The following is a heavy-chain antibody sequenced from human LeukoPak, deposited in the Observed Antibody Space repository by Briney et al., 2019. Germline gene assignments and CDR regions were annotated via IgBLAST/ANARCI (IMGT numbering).Heavy chain of an antibody. CDR1: GGSFSGYY. V-gene: IGHV4-34*01. J-gene: IGHJ4*02. Sequence: SETLSLTCAVYGGSFSGYYWSWIRQPPGKGLEWIGEISHSGSTNYNPSLKSRVTISVDTSKNQFSLKLSSVTAADTAVYYCARGRTKYSSGPLLHWGQGTLVTVSS. CDR2: ISHSGST. D-gene: IGHD6-19*01. CDR3: ARGRTKYSSGPLLH.